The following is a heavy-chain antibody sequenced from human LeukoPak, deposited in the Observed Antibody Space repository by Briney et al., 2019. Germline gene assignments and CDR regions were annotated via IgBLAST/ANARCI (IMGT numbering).Heavy chain of an antibody. CDR1: GYSFTSYW. J-gene: IGHJ5*02. V-gene: IGHV5-51*01. CDR2: IYPGDSTT. Sequence: RGESLKISCKGSGYSFTSYWIGWVRQLPGKGLEWMGIIYPGDSTTRYSPSFQGQVTISVDKSSSTAYLQWHTLKASDTATYYCARLYCRGGACYGGWFDPWGQGTLVTVSS. D-gene: IGHD2-15*01. CDR3: ARLYCRGGACYGGWFDP.